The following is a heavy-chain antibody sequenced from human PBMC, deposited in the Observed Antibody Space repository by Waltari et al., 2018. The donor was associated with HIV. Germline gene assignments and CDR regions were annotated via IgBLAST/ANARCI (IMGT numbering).Heavy chain of an antibody. CDR3: ARGTYRNGGGLPFDF. D-gene: IGHD2-15*01. CDR1: GASFNDYY. V-gene: IGHV4-34*02. J-gene: IGHJ4*02. CDR2: INHSGTT. Sequence: VQLQQWGAGLLKPSETLSRTCAVYGASFNDYYWSWIRQTTGKGLEWIGEINHSGTTNYNPSRKSRVAMSLDTAKNQFSLNLTSVTAADTAMYYCARGTYRNGGGLPFDFWDQGTLVTVSS.